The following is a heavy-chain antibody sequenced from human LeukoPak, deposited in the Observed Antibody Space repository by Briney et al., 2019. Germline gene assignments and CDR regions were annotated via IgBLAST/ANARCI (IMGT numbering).Heavy chain of an antibody. V-gene: IGHV1-3*01. CDR1: GYTFTSYA. D-gene: IGHD6-25*01. J-gene: IGHJ4*02. CDR3: ARGAVLYYFDY. CDR2: INAGNGNT. Sequence: ASVKVSCKASGYTFTSYAMHWVRQAPGQRLEWMEWINAGNGNTKYSQKFQGRVTITRDTSASTAYMELSSLRSEDTAVYYCARGAVLYYFDYWGQGTLVTVSS.